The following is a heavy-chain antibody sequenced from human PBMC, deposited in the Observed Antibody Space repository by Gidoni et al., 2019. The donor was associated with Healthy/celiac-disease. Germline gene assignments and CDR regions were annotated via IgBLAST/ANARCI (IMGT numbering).Heavy chain of an antibody. J-gene: IGHJ4*02. Sequence: QVQLVESGGGVVQPGRSLRLSCAAAGFPFSSHGMHWVRQAPGKGLEWVAVIWYDGSNKYYADSVKGRFTISRDNSKNTLYLQMNSLRAEDTAVYYCARGLDIVVPAALYFDYWGQGTLVTVSS. CDR3: ARGLDIVVPAALYFDY. D-gene: IGHD2-2*01. CDR2: IWYDGSNK. CDR1: GFPFSSHG. V-gene: IGHV3-33*01.